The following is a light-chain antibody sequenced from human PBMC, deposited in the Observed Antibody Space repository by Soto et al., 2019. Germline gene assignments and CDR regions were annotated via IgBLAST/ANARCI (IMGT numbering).Light chain of an antibody. CDR3: KQSYSTPLT. V-gene: IGKV1-39*01. CDR1: QSIGGF. CDR2: AAS. Sequence: DIQITQSPSSLSVSVRHRVTITFRSSQSIGGFLNWYQQKLGKAPKLLIYAASSLQSGVPSRFSGSGSGTDFTLTISSLQTEDFATYYCKQSYSTPLTFGGGTKVDIK. J-gene: IGKJ4*01.